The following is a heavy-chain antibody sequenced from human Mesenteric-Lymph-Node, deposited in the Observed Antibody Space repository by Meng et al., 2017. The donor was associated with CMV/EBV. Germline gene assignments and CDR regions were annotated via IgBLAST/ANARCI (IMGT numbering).Heavy chain of an antibody. V-gene: IGHV3-7*01. CDR1: GFTFDRHI. Sequence: GGSLRLSCAASGFTFDRHIMNWVRQAPGKGLEWVANIKQDGSEKYYVDSVKGRFTISRDNAKNSLYLQMNSLRAEDTAVYYCASTPYYYDSTNFDYWGQGTLVTVSS. CDR2: IKQDGSEK. CDR3: ASTPYYYDSTNFDY. J-gene: IGHJ4*02. D-gene: IGHD3-22*01.